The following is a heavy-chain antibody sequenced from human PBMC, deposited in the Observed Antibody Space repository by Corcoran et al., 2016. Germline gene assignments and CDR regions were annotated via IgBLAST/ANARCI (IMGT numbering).Heavy chain of an antibody. D-gene: IGHD2-15*01. V-gene: IGHV3-53*01. Sequence: EVQLVESGGGLIQPGGSLRLSCAASGFTVSSNYMSWVRQAPGKGLEWVSVIYSGGSTYSADSVKGRFTISRDNSKNTLYLQMNSLRAEDTAVDYCARVRLVAASNWFDPWGQGTLVTVSS. CDR1: GFTVSSNY. J-gene: IGHJ5*02. CDR3: ARVRLVAASNWFDP. CDR2: IYSGGST.